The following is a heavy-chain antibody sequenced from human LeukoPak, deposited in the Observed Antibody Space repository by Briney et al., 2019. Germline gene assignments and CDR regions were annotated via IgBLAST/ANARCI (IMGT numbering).Heavy chain of an antibody. J-gene: IGHJ4*02. CDR2: IFGTV. CDR3: VAQLVDAPPTFDY. V-gene: IGHV1-69*05. D-gene: IGHD1-1*01. Sequence: SVKVSCKASGGSFSNFAISWVRQAPGQGVEWLGGIFGTVTYAPNFHGRVSFTTDESTSTAYMELSGLTSEDTAVYYFVAQLVDAPPTFDYWGQGTLVTVSS. CDR1: GGSFSNFA.